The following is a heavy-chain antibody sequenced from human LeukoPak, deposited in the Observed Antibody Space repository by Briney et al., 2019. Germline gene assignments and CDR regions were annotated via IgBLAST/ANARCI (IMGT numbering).Heavy chain of an antibody. CDR3: AVPSPSPTSSDY. J-gene: IGHJ4*02. CDR1: GFSFTSYW. V-gene: IGHV5-51*01. Sequence: SGESLKISCKASGFSFTSYWIGGVRQMPGKGLEWMGIIFPRDSNTRYSPSFQGQVTISADKSISTAYLQWSSLKASGTAMYYCAVPSPSPTSSDYWGQGTLVTVSS. D-gene: IGHD2-2*01. CDR2: IFPRDSNT.